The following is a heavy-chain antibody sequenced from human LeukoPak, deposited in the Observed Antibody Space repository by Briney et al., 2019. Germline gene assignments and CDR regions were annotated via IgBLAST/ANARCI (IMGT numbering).Heavy chain of an antibody. D-gene: IGHD3-10*01. V-gene: IGHV4-4*07. CDR1: GDSMSGHS. J-gene: IGHJ4*02. CDR3: ARVHIVTGTYFDS. Sequence: SETLSLTCTVSGDSMSGHSWSWLRQPAGKELEWIGRIYSSYFTEYNLSLDGRVTMSIDTSKNQFSLMLDSVTAADTAVYYCARVHIVTGTYFDSWGQGALVTVSS. CDR2: IYSSYFT.